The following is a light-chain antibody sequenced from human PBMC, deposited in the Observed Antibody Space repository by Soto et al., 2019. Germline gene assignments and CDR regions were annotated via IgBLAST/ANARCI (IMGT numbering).Light chain of an antibody. Sequence: DIRMTQSPSTLCGSVGDGVNLXCRASQSLRSGFGWYQQISGEAHKPLIYKASTLQSGVTSRFSGSGYGNEFNITISSLQPDDFATYDCQEYNTYWMFGQGTKVDIK. CDR1: QSLRSG. CDR3: QEYNTYWM. J-gene: IGKJ1*01. V-gene: IGKV1-5*03. CDR2: KAS.